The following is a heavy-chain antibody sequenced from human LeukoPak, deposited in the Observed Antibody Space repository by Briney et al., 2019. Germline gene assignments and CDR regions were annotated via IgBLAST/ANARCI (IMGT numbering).Heavy chain of an antibody. V-gene: IGHV4-39*07. D-gene: IGHD3-16*01. CDR1: GGSISSSSYY. J-gene: IGHJ6*02. CDR3: ASGGYYYYGMDV. Sequence: SETLSPTCTVSGGSISSSSYYWGWIRQPPGKGLEWIGSIYYSGSTYYNPSLESRVTISVDKSKNQFSLKLSSVTAADTAVYYCASGGYYYYGMDVWGQGTTVTVSS. CDR2: IYYSGST.